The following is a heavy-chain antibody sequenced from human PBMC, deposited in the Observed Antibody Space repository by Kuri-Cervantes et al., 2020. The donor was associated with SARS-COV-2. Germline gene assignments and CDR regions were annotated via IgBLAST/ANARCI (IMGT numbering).Heavy chain of an antibody. CDR3: AKPLGYSGYDPPDY. V-gene: IGHV3-23*01. D-gene: IGHD5-12*01. Sequence: ETLSLTCAASGFTFSSHAMIWVRQAPGKGLEWVSFISGSGGATYYADSAKGRFTISRDNSKNTLSLQMNSLRAEDTAVYYCAKPLGYSGYDPPDYWGQGTLVTVSS. CDR2: ISGSGGAT. J-gene: IGHJ4*02. CDR1: GFTFSSHA.